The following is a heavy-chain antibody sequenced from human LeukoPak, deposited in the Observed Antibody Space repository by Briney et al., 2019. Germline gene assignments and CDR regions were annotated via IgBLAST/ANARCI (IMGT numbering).Heavy chain of an antibody. CDR3: ARDRPYYYDSSGYHGNWFDP. CDR1: GGSFSGYY. Sequence: PSETLSLTCAVYGGSFSGYYWSWIRQPPGKGLEWIGEINHSGSTNYNPSLKSRDTISVDTSKNQFSLKLSSVTAADTAVYYCARDRPYYYDSSGYHGNWFDPWGQGTLVTVSS. CDR2: INHSGST. D-gene: IGHD3-22*01. V-gene: IGHV4-34*01. J-gene: IGHJ5*02.